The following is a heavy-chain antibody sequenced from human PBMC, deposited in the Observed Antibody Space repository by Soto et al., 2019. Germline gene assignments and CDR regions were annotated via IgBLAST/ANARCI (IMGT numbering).Heavy chain of an antibody. J-gene: IGHJ6*02. Sequence: QVQLVQSGAEVKKPGASVKVSCKASGYTFTSYGISWVRQAPGQGLEWMGWISASKGNTNYEQKLQGRVNMTTDTSTSTAYMELRSRRSDDTAVYYCAREFANMVRGVTSMDVWGQGTTVTVSS. D-gene: IGHD3-10*01. V-gene: IGHV1-18*01. CDR2: ISASKGNT. CDR1: GYTFTSYG. CDR3: AREFANMVRGVTSMDV.